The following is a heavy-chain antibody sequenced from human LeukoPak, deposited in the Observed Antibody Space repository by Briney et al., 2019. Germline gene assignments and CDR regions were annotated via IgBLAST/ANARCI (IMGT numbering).Heavy chain of an antibody. CDR2: IYTSGST. Sequence: SETLSLTCTVFGRSISSYYWSWMRQPPGKGLEWIGYIYTSGSTNYNPSLKSRVTISVDTSKNQFSLKLSSVTAADTAVYYCARHPEWNRYYYYYMDVWGKGTTVTVSS. V-gene: IGHV4-4*09. D-gene: IGHD1-1*01. CDR1: GRSISSYY. J-gene: IGHJ6*03. CDR3: ARHPEWNRYYYYYMDV.